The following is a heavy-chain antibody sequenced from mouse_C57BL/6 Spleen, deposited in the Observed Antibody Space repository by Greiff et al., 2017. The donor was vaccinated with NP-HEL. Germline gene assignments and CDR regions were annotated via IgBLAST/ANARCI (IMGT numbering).Heavy chain of an antibody. Sequence: EVQLVESGGGLVKPGGSLKLSCAASGFTFSDYGMHWVRQAPEKGLEWVAYISSGSSTIYYADTVKGRFTISRDNAKNTLFLQMTSLRSEDTAMYYCARQNSLLRGFAYWGQGTLVTVSA. CDR3: ARQNSLLRGFAY. V-gene: IGHV5-17*01. J-gene: IGHJ3*01. CDR2: ISSGSSTI. D-gene: IGHD1-1*01. CDR1: GFTFSDYG.